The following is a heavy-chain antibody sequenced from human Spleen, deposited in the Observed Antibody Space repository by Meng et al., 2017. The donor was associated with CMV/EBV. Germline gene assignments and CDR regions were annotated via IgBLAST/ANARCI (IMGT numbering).Heavy chain of an antibody. J-gene: IGHJ6*02. CDR1: GFSFSRYA. CDR3: AKDLGDYDISGCYREYCGLDV. CDR2: ISGFGGST. D-gene: IGHD3-22*01. Sequence: GESLKISCAASGFSFSRYAMSWVRQAPGKGLEGVSVISGFGGSTYYADSVKGRFTISRDISKNTLFLQMNSLTAEDTAVYYCAKDLGDYDISGCYREYCGLDVWGQGTTVTVSS. V-gene: IGHV3-23*01.